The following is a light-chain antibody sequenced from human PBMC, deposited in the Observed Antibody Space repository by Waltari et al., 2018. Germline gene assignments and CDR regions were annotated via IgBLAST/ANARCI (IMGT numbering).Light chain of an antibody. CDR2: EVS. J-gene: IGLJ1*01. CDR1: DSAVGAYDF. CDR3: SSYTTSSAPGV. V-gene: IGLV2-14*01. Sequence: QSALTQPASVSGSPGQSITISCSGTDSAVGAYDFVSWYQQHPGKAPPLIIYEVSNRPSGISNRFSASKSGNTASLTISGLQAEDEADYYCSSYTTSSAPGVFGTGTRVTVL.